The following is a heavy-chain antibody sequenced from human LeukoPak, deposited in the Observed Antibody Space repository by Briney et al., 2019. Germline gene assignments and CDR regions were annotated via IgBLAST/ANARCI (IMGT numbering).Heavy chain of an antibody. D-gene: IGHD6-19*01. CDR2: IVVGSGNT. Sequence: SVKVSCKASGYTFTSYGISWVRQAPGQGLEWMGWIVVGSGNTNYAQKFQERVTITRDMSTSTAYMELSSLRSEDTAVYYCAADLRVGGWYYFDYWGQGTLVTVSS. V-gene: IGHV1-58*02. CDR1: GYTFTSYG. CDR3: AADLRVGGWYYFDY. J-gene: IGHJ4*02.